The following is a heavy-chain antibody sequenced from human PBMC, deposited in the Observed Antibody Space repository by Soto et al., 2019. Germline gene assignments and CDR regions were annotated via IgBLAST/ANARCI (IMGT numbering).Heavy chain of an antibody. CDR1: GASITTYY. J-gene: IGHJ4*02. V-gene: IGHV4-59*01. D-gene: IGHD3-10*01. Sequence: SETLSLTCTVSGASITTYYWSWIRQPPGKGLEWIGYIYNSGNTNYNPSLKSRVTISVDTSKNQFSLKLRSVTAADTAIYYCATRSGSYLFDLWGPGTLVTVSS. CDR3: ATRSGSYLFDL. CDR2: IYNSGNT.